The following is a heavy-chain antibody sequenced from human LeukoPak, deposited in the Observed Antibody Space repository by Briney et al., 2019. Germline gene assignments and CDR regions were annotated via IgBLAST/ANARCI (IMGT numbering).Heavy chain of an antibody. CDR3: ARAPAHYYDSSDHYYVGESYFDY. V-gene: IGHV3-21*01. D-gene: IGHD3-22*01. CDR1: GFTFSTYS. Sequence: GGSLRLSCSASGFTFSTYSMNWVRQAPGKGLEWVSSISSSSRYIYYADSVKGRFTISRDNAKNSLYLQMNSLRAEDTAVYYCARAPAHYYDSSDHYYVGESYFDYWGQGTLVAVSS. J-gene: IGHJ4*02. CDR2: ISSSSRYI.